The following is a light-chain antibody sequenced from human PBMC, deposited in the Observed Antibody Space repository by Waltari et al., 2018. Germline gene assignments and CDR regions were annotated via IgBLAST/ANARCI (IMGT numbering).Light chain of an antibody. CDR2: GAS. CDR1: ESLTKRY. V-gene: IGKV3-20*01. Sequence: VLTQSPDTLSLSPGKRATLSCRSSESLTKRYLAWYQQKPGKAPRHLIYGASSRAAGSPYRFSGSGSGTDFTLTISRLEPEDFAVYYCQQYTSSIKYTFGQGAKLEIK. CDR3: QQYTSSIKYT. J-gene: IGKJ2*01.